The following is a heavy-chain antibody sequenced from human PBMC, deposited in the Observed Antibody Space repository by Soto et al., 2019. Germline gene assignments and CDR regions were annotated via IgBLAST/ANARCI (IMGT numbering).Heavy chain of an antibody. Sequence: ASVKVSCKSSGYTFTDYYIHWVRQAPGQGLEWMGWIHPNSGGTIYAQKFQGWVTMTRDTSISTAYMELSRLSSDDTAVYYCARDPEMATILPDYWGQGTLVTVSS. V-gene: IGHV1-2*04. CDR3: ARDPEMATILPDY. CDR2: IHPNSGGT. D-gene: IGHD5-12*01. CDR1: GYTFTDYY. J-gene: IGHJ4*02.